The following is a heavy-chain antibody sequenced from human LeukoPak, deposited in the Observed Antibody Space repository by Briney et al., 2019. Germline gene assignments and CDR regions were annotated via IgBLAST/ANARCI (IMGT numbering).Heavy chain of an antibody. CDR2: IIPILGIA. J-gene: IGHJ4*02. Sequence: GASVKVSCKASGGTFSSYAISWVRQAPGQGLEWMGRIIPILGIANYAQKFQGRVMITADKSTSTAYMELSSLRSEDTAVYFCARWACRGGICYYLDYWGQGTLVTVSS. V-gene: IGHV1-69*04. CDR3: ARWACRGGICYYLDY. D-gene: IGHD2-15*01. CDR1: GGTFSSYA.